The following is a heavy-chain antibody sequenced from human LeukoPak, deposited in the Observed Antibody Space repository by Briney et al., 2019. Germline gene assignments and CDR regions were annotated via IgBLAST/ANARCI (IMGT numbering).Heavy chain of an antibody. CDR3: AKGSSIAVAATPFDY. CDR1: GGSISSYY. Sequence: SETLSLTCTVSGGSISSYYWSWIRQPPGKGLEWIGYIYYSGSTNYNPSLKSRVTISVDTSKNQFSLKLSSVTAADTAVYYCAKGSSIAVAATPFDYWGQGTLVTVSS. J-gene: IGHJ4*02. CDR2: IYYSGST. D-gene: IGHD6-19*01. V-gene: IGHV4-59*08.